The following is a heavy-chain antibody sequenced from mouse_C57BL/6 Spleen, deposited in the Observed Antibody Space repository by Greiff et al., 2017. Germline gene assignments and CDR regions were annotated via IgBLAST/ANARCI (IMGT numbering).Heavy chain of an antibody. D-gene: IGHD1-1*01. CDR1: GFNIQDYY. CDR2: IAPEDGET. CDR3: ARSHHGSSFLLDY. Sequence: VQLQQSGAELVKPGASVKLSCTASGFNIQDYYMHWVKQRTEQGLEWIGRIAPEDGETKYAPKFQGKAPITADTSSNTASLQLSSVTSEDTAVYYCARSHHGSSFLLDYWGQGTTLTVSS. V-gene: IGHV14-2*01. J-gene: IGHJ2*01.